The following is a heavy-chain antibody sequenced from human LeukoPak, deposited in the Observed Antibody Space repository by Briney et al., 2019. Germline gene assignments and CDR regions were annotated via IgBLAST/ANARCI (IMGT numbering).Heavy chain of an antibody. V-gene: IGHV3-49*04. CDR3: SRDSREGGIAAV. CDR2: IRSKSYGWTT. J-gene: IGHJ4*02. Sequence: GGSLRLSCTASGFTFGDYAMSWVRQAPGRGLEWVGFIRSKSYGWTTEYAAPVKGRFTFSRDDSKSIAYLEMNSLKTEDTAVYYCSRDSREGGIAAVWGQGTLVTVSS. D-gene: IGHD6-13*01. CDR1: GFTFGDYA.